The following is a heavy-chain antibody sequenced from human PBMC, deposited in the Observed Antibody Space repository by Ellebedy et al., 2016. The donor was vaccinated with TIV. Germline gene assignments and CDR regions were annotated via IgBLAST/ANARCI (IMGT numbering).Heavy chain of an antibody. CDR1: GFTFSSYS. V-gene: IGHV3-21*01. D-gene: IGHD3-10*01. CDR3: ARDREWFGEFVFGDCCPGDY. J-gene: IGHJ4*02. Sequence: GESLKISCAASGFTFSSYSMNWVRQAPGKGLEWVSSISSSSSYIYYADSVKGRFTISRDNAKNSLYLQMNSLRAEDTAVYYCARDREWFGEFVFGDCCPGDYWGQGTLVTVSS. CDR2: ISSSSSYI.